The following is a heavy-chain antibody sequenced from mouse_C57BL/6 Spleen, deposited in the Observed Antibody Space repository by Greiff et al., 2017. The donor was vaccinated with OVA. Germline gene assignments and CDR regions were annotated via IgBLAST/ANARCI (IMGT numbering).Heavy chain of an antibody. CDR2: IDPSDSYT. V-gene: IGHV1-50*01. Sequence: VQLQQPGAELVKPGASVKLSCKASGYTFTSYWMQWVKQRPGRGLEWIGEIDPSDSYTNYNQKFKGKATLTVDTSSSTAYMQLSSLTSEDSAVYYCARSPTFGGDAMDYWGQGTSVTVSS. CDR1: GYTFTSYW. D-gene: IGHD3-1*01. J-gene: IGHJ4*01. CDR3: ARSPTFGGDAMDY.